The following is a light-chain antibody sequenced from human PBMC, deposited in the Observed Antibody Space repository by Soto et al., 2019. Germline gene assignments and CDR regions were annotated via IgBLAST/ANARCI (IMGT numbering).Light chain of an antibody. CDR2: DAS. V-gene: IGKV3-20*01. Sequence: EVVLTQSPATLSLSPGERATLSCRASQSVSEFLAWYQQKPGQAPRLLIYDASNRATGIPDRFSGSGSGTDFTLTISRLEPEDFAVYYCQQYGSSPETFGQGTKVDIK. CDR3: QQYGSSPET. CDR1: QSVSEF. J-gene: IGKJ1*01.